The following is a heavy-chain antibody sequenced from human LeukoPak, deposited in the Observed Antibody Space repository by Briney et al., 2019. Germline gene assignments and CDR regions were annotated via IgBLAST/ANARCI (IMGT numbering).Heavy chain of an antibody. J-gene: IGHJ3*02. CDR3: AAYYYYDSSGHEGAFDI. CDR1: GFTVSSNY. Sequence: GGSLRLSCAASGFTVSSNYMSWVRQAPGKGLEWVSVIYSGGSTYYADSVKGRFTISRDNSKNTPYLQMNSLRAEDTAVYYCAAYYYYDSSGHEGAFDIWGQGTMVTVSS. D-gene: IGHD3-22*01. CDR2: IYSGGST. V-gene: IGHV3-53*01.